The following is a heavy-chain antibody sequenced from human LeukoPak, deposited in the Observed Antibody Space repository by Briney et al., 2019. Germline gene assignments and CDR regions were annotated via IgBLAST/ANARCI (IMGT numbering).Heavy chain of an antibody. CDR1: GCTFSSYA. CDR3: ARANFRDAFDI. V-gene: IGHV1-69*13. D-gene: IGHD4/OR15-4a*01. Sequence: SVKVSCKASGCTFSSYAISWVGQAPGQGLECMGGIIPIFGTANYAQKFQGRVTITADESTSTAYMELSSLRSEDTAVYYCARANFRDAFDIWGQGTMVTVSS. J-gene: IGHJ3*02. CDR2: IIPIFGTA.